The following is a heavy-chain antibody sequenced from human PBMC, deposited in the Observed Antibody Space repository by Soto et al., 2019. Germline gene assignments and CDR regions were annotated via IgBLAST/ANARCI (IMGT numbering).Heavy chain of an antibody. D-gene: IGHD2-8*01. J-gene: IGHJ5*02. CDR3: SRSLNA. CDR2: INQDGSEK. Sequence: LRLSCAASGFTFSTYWMDWVRQTPGKGLEWVANINQDGSEKNYVDSVKGRFTISRDNAKNSLYLQMSSLTADDSALYYCSRSLNAWGQGTLVTVSS. V-gene: IGHV3-7*01. CDR1: GFTFSTYW.